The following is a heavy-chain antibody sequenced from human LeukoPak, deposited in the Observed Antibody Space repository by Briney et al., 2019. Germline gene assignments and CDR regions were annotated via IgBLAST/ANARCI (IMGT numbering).Heavy chain of an antibody. CDR1: GGSFSGYY. V-gene: IGHV4-34*01. CDR3: ARDSFWSGYYPLDC. Sequence: SETLSLTCAVYGGSFSGYYWSWIRQPPGKGLEWIGEINHSGSTNYNPSLKSRVTISADTSKNQFSLKLSSVTAADTAVYYCARDSFWSGYYPLDCWGQGTLVTVSS. CDR2: INHSGST. D-gene: IGHD3-3*01. J-gene: IGHJ4*02.